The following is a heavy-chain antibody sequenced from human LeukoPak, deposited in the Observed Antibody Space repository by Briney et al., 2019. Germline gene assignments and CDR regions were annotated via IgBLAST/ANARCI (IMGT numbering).Heavy chain of an antibody. J-gene: IGHJ3*02. CDR2: INAYNGNT. V-gene: IGHV1-18*01. CDR1: GYTFTSYG. CDR3: VRHITMIVVVIPDDAFDI. D-gene: IGHD3-22*01. Sequence: ASVKVSCKASGYTFTSYGISWVRQAPRQGLEGMGWINAYNGNTNYAQKLQARVTMTTDTYPSTAYMELRSLRSDDTAVYYCVRHITMIVVVIPDDAFDIWGQGALVTVSS.